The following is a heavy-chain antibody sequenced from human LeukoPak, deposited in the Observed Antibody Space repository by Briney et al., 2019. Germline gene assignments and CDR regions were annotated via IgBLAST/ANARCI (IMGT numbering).Heavy chain of an antibody. CDR3: ARVGKGGVFDY. Sequence: SETLSLTCAVYGGSFSGYYWSWIRQPPGKGLEWIGEINHSGSTNYNPSLKSRVTISVDTSKNQFSLKLSSVTAADTAVYYCARVGKGGVFDYWGQGTLVTVSS. J-gene: IGHJ4*02. CDR1: GGSFSGYY. CDR2: INHSGST. V-gene: IGHV4-34*01.